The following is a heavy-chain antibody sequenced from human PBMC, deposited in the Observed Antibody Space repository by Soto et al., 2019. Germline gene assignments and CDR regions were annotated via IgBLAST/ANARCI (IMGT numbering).Heavy chain of an antibody. Sequence: QVQLVQSGAEVKKPGASVKVSCKASGYTFNSYYIHWVRQAPGQGLEWMGWINPNSDVTGYQKSFQDRVTLTRDMSITTVYMELTRLRSDDTAVYYCVRVGLNSNYDFDYWGQGTLITVSS. D-gene: IGHD4-4*01. CDR3: VRVGLNSNYDFDY. CDR2: INPNSDVT. CDR1: GYTFNSYY. J-gene: IGHJ4*02. V-gene: IGHV1-2*02.